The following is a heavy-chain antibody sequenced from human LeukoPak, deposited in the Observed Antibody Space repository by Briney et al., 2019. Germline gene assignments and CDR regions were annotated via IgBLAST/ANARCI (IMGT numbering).Heavy chain of an antibody. Sequence: GGSLRLSCAASGFTFSSYWMSWVRQTPGKGLEWVANIKQDGSEKYYVDSVKGRFTISRDNAKNSLYLQMNSLRAEDTAVYYCARCPTIFGGAGDYWGQGTLVTVSS. D-gene: IGHD3-3*01. V-gene: IGHV3-7*01. CDR1: GFTFSSYW. J-gene: IGHJ4*02. CDR2: IKQDGSEK. CDR3: ARCPTIFGGAGDY.